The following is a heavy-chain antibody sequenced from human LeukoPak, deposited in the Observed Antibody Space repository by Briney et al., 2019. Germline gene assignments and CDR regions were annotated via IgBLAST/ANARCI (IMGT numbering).Heavy chain of an antibody. D-gene: IGHD2-2*01. CDR2: TYYRSKWYN. Sequence: SQTLSLTCAISGDSVSSNSAAWNWIRQSPSRGLEWLGRTYYRSKWYNDYAVSVKSRITITPDTSKNQFSLKLSSVTAADTAVYYCARLCSSTSCYGRWRVLRAFDIWGQGTMVTVSS. V-gene: IGHV6-1*01. CDR3: ARLCSSTSCYGRWRVLRAFDI. J-gene: IGHJ3*02. CDR1: GDSVSSNSAA.